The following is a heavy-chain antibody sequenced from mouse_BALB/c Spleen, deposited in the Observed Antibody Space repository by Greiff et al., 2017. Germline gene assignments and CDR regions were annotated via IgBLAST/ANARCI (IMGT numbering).Heavy chain of an antibody. V-gene: IGHV1S81*02. CDR2: INPSNGGT. CDR3: TRPYRYYFDY. J-gene: IGHJ2*01. Sequence: QVQLQQPGAELVKPGASVKLSCKASGYTFTSYYMYWVKQRPGQGLEWIGGINPSNGGTNFNEKFKSKATLTVDKSSSTAYMQLSSLTSEDSAVYACTRPYRYYFDYWGQGTTLTVSS. CDR1: GYTFTSYY. D-gene: IGHD2-14*01.